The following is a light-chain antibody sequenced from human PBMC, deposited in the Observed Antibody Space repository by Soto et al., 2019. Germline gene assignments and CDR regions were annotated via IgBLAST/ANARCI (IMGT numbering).Light chain of an antibody. CDR2: DSS. J-gene: IGKJ2*01. Sequence: EMVLTQSPATLSVSPGDRATLSCRASQSVGTKLAWYQQKPGQRPSLLIYDSSTRAAAVPARFSGSGSGTAFTLTITGLRSEDFAVYYCQQYYSWPVFGHGTKLEI. V-gene: IGKV3-15*01. CDR3: QQYYSWPV. CDR1: QSVGTK.